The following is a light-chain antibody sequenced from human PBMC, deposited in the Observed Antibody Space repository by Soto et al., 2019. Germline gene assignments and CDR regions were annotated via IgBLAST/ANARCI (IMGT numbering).Light chain of an antibody. V-gene: IGKV3-11*01. J-gene: IGKJ4*01. CDR2: DAS. Sequence: EIVLTQSPATLSLSPGERATLSCRASESVSSYLDWYQQKPGQAPRLLIYDASTRAPGIPARFSGSGAGTDFTLTISSLEPEDFAVFYCQQYIRWPLTFGGGTKVDIK. CDR3: QQYIRWPLT. CDR1: ESVSSY.